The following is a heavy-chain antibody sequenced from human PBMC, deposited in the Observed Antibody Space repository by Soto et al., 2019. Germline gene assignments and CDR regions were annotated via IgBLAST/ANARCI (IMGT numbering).Heavy chain of an antibody. CDR2: ISYDGGNI. D-gene: IGHD3-16*01. Sequence: GGSLRLSCEASGFAFGSYAMHWVRQAPGKGLEWVGVISYDGGNIYYADSVQGRSTISRDNSKNTLYVQLKSLRPEDTAVYYCAKGILSATIGPYAMDVWGQGTTVTVSS. V-gene: IGHV3-30*18. CDR3: AKGILSATIGPYAMDV. J-gene: IGHJ6*02. CDR1: GFAFGSYA.